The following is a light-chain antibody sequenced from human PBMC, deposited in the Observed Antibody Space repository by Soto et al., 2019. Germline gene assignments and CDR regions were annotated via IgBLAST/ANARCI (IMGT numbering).Light chain of an antibody. CDR1: ESISAW. CDR3: QHYNSFPFT. V-gene: IGKV1-5*01. CDR2: DAS. Sequence: DIQMTQSPSTLSASVGDRVTITCRASESISAWLAWYQQKPGRAPNLLIYDASTLEGGVPSRFSGSGSGTEFTLTISSLQPDDFATYYYQHYNSFPFTFGPGTKVTVK. J-gene: IGKJ3*01.